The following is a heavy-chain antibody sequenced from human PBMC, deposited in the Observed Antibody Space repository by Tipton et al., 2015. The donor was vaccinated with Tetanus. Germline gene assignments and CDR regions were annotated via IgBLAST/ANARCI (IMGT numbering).Heavy chain of an antibody. D-gene: IGHD3-10*01. CDR3: ARLPKHYSASGST. V-gene: IGHV5-51*01. CDR1: GYAFISYW. CDR2: IYPADSDI. J-gene: IGHJ5*02. Sequence: QLVQSGAEVKKPGESLRISCKGSGYAFISYWIAWVRQMPGKGLEWMGAIYPADSDIRNSPSFQGQVTMSVDKSTSTAYLQWSSLKASDTAFYFCARLPKHYSASGSTWGQGTLVTVSS.